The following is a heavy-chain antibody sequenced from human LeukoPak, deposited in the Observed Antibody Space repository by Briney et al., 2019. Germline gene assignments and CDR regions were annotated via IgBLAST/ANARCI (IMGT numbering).Heavy chain of an antibody. Sequence: PGRSLRLSCAASGFTFSSYAMHWVRQAPGKGLEWVAVISYDGSNKYYADSVKGRFTISRDNSKNTLYLQMNSLRAEDTAVYYCARGKRDPKGGSGGQLDYWGQGTLVTVSS. J-gene: IGHJ4*02. CDR1: GFTFSSYA. D-gene: IGHD3-16*01. V-gene: IGHV3-30-3*01. CDR2: ISYDGSNK. CDR3: ARGKRDPKGGSGGQLDY.